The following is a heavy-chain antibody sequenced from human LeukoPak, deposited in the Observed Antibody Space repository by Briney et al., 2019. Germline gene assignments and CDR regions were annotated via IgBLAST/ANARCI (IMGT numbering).Heavy chain of an antibody. Sequence: PGGSLSLSCEASGFIFSSYEMNWVRQAPGKGLGGVSYISSFSSTIYYADSVMGRFTISRDNAKNSLYLQMNSLRAEDTAVYYCARSPNYKGYFDYWGQGTLVTVSS. CDR1: GFIFSSYE. D-gene: IGHD3-10*01. J-gene: IGHJ4*02. V-gene: IGHV3-48*03. CDR3: ARSPNYKGYFDY. CDR2: ISSFSSTI.